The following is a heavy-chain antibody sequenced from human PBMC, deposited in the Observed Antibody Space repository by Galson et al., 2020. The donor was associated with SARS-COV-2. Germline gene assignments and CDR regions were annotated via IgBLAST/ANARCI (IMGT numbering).Heavy chain of an antibody. J-gene: IGHJ4*02. V-gene: IGHV3-48*01. CDR2: ITSSTSTM. CDR3: ARWVLTPKGYFDY. D-gene: IGHD7-27*01. Sequence: GSLRLSCAASGFTFSTYSMSWVRQAPGKGLEWISYITSSTSTMFYADSVKGRFTISRDNAKNSLYLQMNSLRAEDTAVYYCARWVLTPKGYFDYWGQGTLVTVSS. CDR1: GFTFSTYS.